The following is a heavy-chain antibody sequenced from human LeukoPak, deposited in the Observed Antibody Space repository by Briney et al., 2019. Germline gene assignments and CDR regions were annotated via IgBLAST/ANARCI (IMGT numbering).Heavy chain of an antibody. D-gene: IGHD4-23*01. CDR1: GFTFSSYG. V-gene: IGHV3-30*02. J-gene: IGHJ4*02. Sequence: GGSLRLSCAASGFTFSSYGMHWVRQAPGKGLEWVAFIRYGESKQYYADSVKGRFTISRDNSKSTLHLQMNSLKVEDTAVYYCAKGYGGSHFDYWGQGALVAVSS. CDR3: AKGYGGSHFDY. CDR2: IRYGESKQ.